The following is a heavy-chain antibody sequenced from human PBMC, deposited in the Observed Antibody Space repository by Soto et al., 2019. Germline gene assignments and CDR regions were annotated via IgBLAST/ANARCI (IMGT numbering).Heavy chain of an antibody. CDR2: INAGNGNT. CDR3: AREVPDWPLYFDY. V-gene: IGHV1-3*01. J-gene: IGHJ4*02. CDR1: GYTFTSYA. Sequence: QVQLVQSGAEVKKPGASVKVSCKASGYTFTSYAMHWVRQAPGQRLEWMGWINAGNGNTKYSQKFQGRVNITRDTSASTAYMELSSLRSEDTSVYYCAREVPDWPLYFDYWGQGTMVTVSS. D-gene: IGHD2-21*01.